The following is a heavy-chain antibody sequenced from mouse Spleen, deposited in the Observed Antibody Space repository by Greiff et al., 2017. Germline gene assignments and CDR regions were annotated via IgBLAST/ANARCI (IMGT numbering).Heavy chain of an antibody. CDR2: ISSGGGNT. V-gene: IGHV5-9-3*01. CDR3: ARQRVPWYFDV. CDR1: GFTFSSYA. Sequence: EVQLVESGGGLVKLGGSLKLSCAASGFTFSSYAMSWVRQTPEKRLEWVATISSGGGNTYYPDSVKGRFTISRDNAKNTLYLQMSSLKSEDTAMYYCARQRVPWYFDVWGAGTTVTVSS. J-gene: IGHJ1*01.